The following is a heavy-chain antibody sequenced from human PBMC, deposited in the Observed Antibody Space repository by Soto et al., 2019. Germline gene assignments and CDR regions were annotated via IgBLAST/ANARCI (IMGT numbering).Heavy chain of an antibody. J-gene: IGHJ3*02. D-gene: IGHD6-6*01. CDR1: GFTVSSNY. CDR3: ANLDKYSSSAFDI. CDR2: IYSGGST. Sequence: GGSLRLSCAASGFTVSSNYMSWVRQAPGKGLEWVSVIYSGGSTYYADSVKGRFTISRDNSKNTLYLQMNSLRAEDTAVYYCANLDKYSSSAFDIWGQGTMVTVSS. V-gene: IGHV3-53*01.